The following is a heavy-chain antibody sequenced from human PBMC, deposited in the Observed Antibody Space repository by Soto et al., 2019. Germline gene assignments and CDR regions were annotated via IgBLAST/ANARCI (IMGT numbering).Heavy chain of an antibody. Sequence: GGSLRLSCAASGFTFSSYWMSWVRQAPGKGLEWVANIKQDGSEKYYVDSVKGRFTISRDNAKNSLYLQMNSLRVEDTAVYYCARVGVLRFLEWLFYFDYWGQGTLVTVSA. V-gene: IGHV3-7*01. CDR3: ARVGVLRFLEWLFYFDY. CDR1: GFTFSSYW. D-gene: IGHD3-3*01. J-gene: IGHJ4*02. CDR2: IKQDGSEK.